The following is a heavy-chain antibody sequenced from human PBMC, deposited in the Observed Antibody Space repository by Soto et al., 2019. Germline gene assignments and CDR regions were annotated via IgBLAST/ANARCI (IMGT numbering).Heavy chain of an antibody. CDR1: GYTFTSYG. J-gene: IGHJ4*02. CDR3: ARLTAEFRRGSSSWYPPFDY. V-gene: IGHV1-18*01. CDR2: ISAYNGNT. D-gene: IGHD6-13*01. Sequence: ASVKVSCKASGYTFTSYGISWVRQAPGQGLEWMGWISAYNGNTNYAQKLQGRVTMTTDTSTSTAYMELRSLRSDDTVVYYCARLTAEFRRGSSSWYPPFDYWGQGTLVTVSS.